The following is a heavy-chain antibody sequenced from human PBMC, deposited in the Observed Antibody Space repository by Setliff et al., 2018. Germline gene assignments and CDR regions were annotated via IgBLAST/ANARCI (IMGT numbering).Heavy chain of an antibody. CDR1: GGTFSSYA. CDR2: IIPILGIA. Sequence: SVKVSCKASGGTFSSYAISWVRQSPGQGLEWVGGIIPILGIANYAQKFQGRVTITADKSTSTAYMELSSLRSEDTAVYYCARAAPLGHCSGGSCFRPPYYYYYGMDVWGQGTTVTVSS. CDR3: ARAAPLGHCSGGSCFRPPYYYYYGMDV. V-gene: IGHV1-69*10. J-gene: IGHJ6*02. D-gene: IGHD2-15*01.